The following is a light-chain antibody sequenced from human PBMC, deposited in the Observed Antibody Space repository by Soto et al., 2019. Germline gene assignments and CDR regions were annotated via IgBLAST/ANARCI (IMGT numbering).Light chain of an antibody. CDR2: GNN. CDR1: SSNIGAGYD. Sequence: QSVLTQPPSVSGAPGQRVTISCTGGSSNIGAGYDVHWYQQLPGTAPKLLIYGNNNRPSGVPDRFSGSKSGTSASLAITGLQAEHEADYYCQSYDSSLSVYVFGTGTKLTVL. CDR3: QSYDSSLSVYV. V-gene: IGLV1-40*01. J-gene: IGLJ1*01.